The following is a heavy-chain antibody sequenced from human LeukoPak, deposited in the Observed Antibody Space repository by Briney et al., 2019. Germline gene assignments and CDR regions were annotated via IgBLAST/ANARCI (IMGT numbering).Heavy chain of an antibody. D-gene: IGHD2-21*02. V-gene: IGHV3-30*18. Sequence: GRSLRLSCAASGFTFNSYGMHWVRQAPGKGLEWVAVISYDGSNKYYADSARGRFTISRDNSKNTLYLQMNSLRAEDTAVYYCAKDMALVVVTDNGMDVWGLGTTVTVSS. CDR2: ISYDGSNK. CDR3: AKDMALVVVTDNGMDV. CDR1: GFTFNSYG. J-gene: IGHJ6*02.